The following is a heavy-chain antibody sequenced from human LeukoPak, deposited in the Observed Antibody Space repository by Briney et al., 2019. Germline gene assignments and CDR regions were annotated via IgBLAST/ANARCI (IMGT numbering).Heavy chain of an antibody. D-gene: IGHD3-10*01. V-gene: IGHV3-53*01. CDR2: IYSGGST. Sequence: GGSLRLSCAASGFTFSSNYMSWVRQAPGKGLEWVSVIYSGGSTYYADSVKGRFTISRDNSKSALYIQMNSLRAEDTAVYYCARAKPKNMVRGLIMRRESRYYFDYWGRGTLVTVSS. J-gene: IGHJ4*02. CDR1: GFTFSSNY. CDR3: ARAKPKNMVRGLIMRRESRYYFDY.